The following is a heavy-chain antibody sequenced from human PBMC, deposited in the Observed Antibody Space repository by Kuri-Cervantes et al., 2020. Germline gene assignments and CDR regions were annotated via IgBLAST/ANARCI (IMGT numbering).Heavy chain of an antibody. Sequence: SCKASGGTFSRYGINWVRQAPGKGLEWVSYISSSGSTIYYADSVKGRFTISRDNAKNSLYLQMNSLRAEDTAVYYCARGVLLEWLLSGYYYMDVWGKGTTVTVSS. V-gene: IGHV3-48*03. J-gene: IGHJ6*03. D-gene: IGHD3-3*01. CDR1: GGTFSRYG. CDR3: ARGVLLEWLLSGYYYMDV. CDR2: ISSSGSTI.